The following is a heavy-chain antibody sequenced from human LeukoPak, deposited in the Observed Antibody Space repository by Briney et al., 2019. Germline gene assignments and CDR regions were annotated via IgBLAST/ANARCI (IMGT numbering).Heavy chain of an antibody. Sequence: PGGSLRLSCAASGFTFSSYWMSWVRQAPGKGLEWVGRIKSKTDGGTTDYAAPVKGRFTISRDDSKNTLYLQMNSLKTEDTAVYYCTTILWFGELSRFDPWGQGTLVTVSS. CDR3: TTILWFGELSRFDP. D-gene: IGHD3-10*01. CDR1: GFTFSSYW. J-gene: IGHJ5*02. V-gene: IGHV3-15*01. CDR2: IKSKTDGGTT.